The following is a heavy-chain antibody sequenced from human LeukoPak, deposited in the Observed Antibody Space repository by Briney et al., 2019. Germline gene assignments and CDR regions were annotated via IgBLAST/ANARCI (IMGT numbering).Heavy chain of an antibody. V-gene: IGHV3-23*01. Sequence: GGSLRLSCGASGFTFSDYAMSWVRQAPGKGLEWVSGINDNGSTRFYAASVKGRFTSSRDNPKNTLYLQMIGLRVEDTAVYYCAKDLQTWPRFPDNWGRGTLVTVSS. J-gene: IGHJ4*02. CDR2: INDNGSTR. D-gene: IGHD5-12*01. CDR3: AKDLQTWPRFPDN. CDR1: GFTFSDYA.